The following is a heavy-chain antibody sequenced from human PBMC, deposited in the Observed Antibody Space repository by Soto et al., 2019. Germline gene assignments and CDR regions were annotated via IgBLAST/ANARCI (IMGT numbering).Heavy chain of an antibody. CDR3: AKDLGPVLRFLEWLFYYYGMDV. Sequence: GGSLRLSCAASGFTFSSYGMHWVRQAPGKGLEWVAVISYDGSNKYYADSVKGRFTISRDNSKNTLYLQMNSLRAEDTAVYYCAKDLGPVLRFLEWLFYYYGMDVWGQGTTVTVSS. J-gene: IGHJ6*02. CDR1: GFTFSSYG. V-gene: IGHV3-30*18. D-gene: IGHD3-3*01. CDR2: ISYDGSNK.